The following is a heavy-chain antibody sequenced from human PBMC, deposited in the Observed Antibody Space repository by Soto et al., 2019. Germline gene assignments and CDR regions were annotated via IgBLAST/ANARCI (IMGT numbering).Heavy chain of an antibody. J-gene: IGHJ5*01. Sequence: PSNTLSLTSTVPGDSVISGDYYWGWIRQPPGKGLEWIGYIYYSGNTNYSPSLKSRVAISLDTSHNQFSLKLSSVTAADTAVYFCARIPVDTYMTYWFDPWGQGTLFTVSS. CDR2: IYYSGNT. D-gene: IGHD5-18*01. CDR3: ARIPVDTYMTYWFDP. CDR1: GDSVISGDYY. V-gene: IGHV4-61*08.